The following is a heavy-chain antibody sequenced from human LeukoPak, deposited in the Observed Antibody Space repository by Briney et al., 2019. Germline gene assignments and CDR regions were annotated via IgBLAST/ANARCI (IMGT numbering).Heavy chain of an antibody. CDR1: GGSISSYY. CDR2: IYYSGST. Sequence: KPSETLSLTCTVSGGSISSYYWSWIRQPPGKGLEWIGYIYYSGSTNYNPSLKSRVTISVDTSKNQFSLKLSSVTAADTAVYYCARGGYSYGGRAMYFDYWGQGTLVTVSS. V-gene: IGHV4-59*01. D-gene: IGHD5-18*01. CDR3: ARGGYSYGGRAMYFDY. J-gene: IGHJ4*02.